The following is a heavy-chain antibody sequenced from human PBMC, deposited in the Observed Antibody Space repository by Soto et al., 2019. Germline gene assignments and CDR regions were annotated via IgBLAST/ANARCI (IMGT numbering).Heavy chain of an antibody. V-gene: IGHV4-59*01. J-gene: IGHJ4*02. CDR3: ARRYYYDSSGYPSDY. D-gene: IGHD3-22*01. Sequence: SETLSLACTVSDGSISTYYWSWIRQPPGKGLEWIGYIYHTGSTDYNPSLKSRVTISVDTSKTHFSLKLSSVTAADTAVYYCARRYYYDSSGYPSDYWGQGTLVPVSS. CDR2: IYHTGST. CDR1: DGSISTYY.